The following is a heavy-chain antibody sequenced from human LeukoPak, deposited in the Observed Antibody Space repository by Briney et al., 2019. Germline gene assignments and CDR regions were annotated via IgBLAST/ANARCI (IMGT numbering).Heavy chain of an antibody. Sequence: SETLSLTCAVSGDSISSSHWWSWVRQSPGQGLEWIGEIYHSGNTNYNPSAKSRVAISLDKASNQFSLKLSSVTAADTAVYYCAREIRVSSSWYLDYYYYMDVWGKGTTVTISS. CDR3: AREIRVSSSWYLDYYYYMDV. D-gene: IGHD6-13*01. V-gene: IGHV4-4*02. J-gene: IGHJ6*03. CDR2: IYHSGNT. CDR1: GDSISSSHW.